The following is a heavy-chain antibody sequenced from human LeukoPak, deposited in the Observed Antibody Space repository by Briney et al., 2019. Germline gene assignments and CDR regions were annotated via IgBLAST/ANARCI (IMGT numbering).Heavy chain of an antibody. Sequence: GESLKISCRGSEYSFINYWIGWVRQMPGKGLEWMGIIYPGDSDTRYSPSFQGQVTISADKSISTAYLQWSSLKASDTAMYYCARHPGSAYYYYYYMDVWGKGTTVTVSS. CDR3: ARHPGSAYYYYYYMDV. J-gene: IGHJ6*03. D-gene: IGHD1-14*01. CDR1: EYSFINYW. V-gene: IGHV5-51*01. CDR2: IYPGDSDT.